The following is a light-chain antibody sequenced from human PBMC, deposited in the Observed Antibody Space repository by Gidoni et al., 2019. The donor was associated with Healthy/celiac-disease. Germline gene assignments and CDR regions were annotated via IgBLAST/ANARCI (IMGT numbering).Light chain of an antibody. CDR3: QQYDNLPSIT. J-gene: IGKJ5*01. V-gene: IGKV1-33*01. Sequence: DIQMTQSPSSLSASVGDRVTITCQASQDISNYLNWYQQKPGKDPKLLIYDASNLETGVPSRFSGSGSGTDFTFTISSLQPEDIATYYCQQYDNLPSITFGQXTRLEIK. CDR1: QDISNY. CDR2: DAS.